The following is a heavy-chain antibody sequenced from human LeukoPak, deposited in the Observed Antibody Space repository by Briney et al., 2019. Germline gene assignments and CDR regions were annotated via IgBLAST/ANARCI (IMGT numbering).Heavy chain of an antibody. J-gene: IGHJ4*02. V-gene: IGHV4-39*01. CDR3: ARKQWVMYYFDS. CDR2: FYYSGST. D-gene: IGHD6-19*01. Sequence: TSETLSLTCTVSGGSISTSNYYWGWLRQPPGKGLEWIGSFYYSGSTYYNPSLKSRVTISVDTSKSQFSLKLSSVTAADTAIYYCARKQWVMYYFDSWGQGTLVTVSS. CDR1: GGSISTSNYY.